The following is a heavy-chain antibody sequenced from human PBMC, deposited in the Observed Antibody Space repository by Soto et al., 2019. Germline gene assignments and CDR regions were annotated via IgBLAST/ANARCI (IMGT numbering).Heavy chain of an antibody. D-gene: IGHD3-22*01. Sequence: PGGSLRLSCAVSGFTFSGYGMNWVRQAPGKGLEWVAAIYYDGSNKYYADSVRGRFTISRDNFKNTLYLHMNSLRAEDTAVYYCARDSKDDSSGYYAGFYYWGQGTLVTVSS. J-gene: IGHJ4*02. CDR2: IYYDGSNK. CDR3: ARDSKDDSSGYYAGFYY. V-gene: IGHV3-33*01. CDR1: GFTFSGYG.